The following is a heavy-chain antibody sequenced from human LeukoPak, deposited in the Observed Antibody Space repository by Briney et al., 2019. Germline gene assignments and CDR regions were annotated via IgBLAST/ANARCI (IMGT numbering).Heavy chain of an antibody. Sequence: SETLSLTCTVSGGSISTYYWSWIRQPPGKGLEWIGYIYYSGSTKYNPSLKSRVTISVDTSKNQFSLKLSSVTAADTAVYYCARAGAPDYGGNRDRFDPWGQGTLVTVSS. CDR2: IYYSGST. V-gene: IGHV4-59*01. CDR3: ARAGAPDYGGNRDRFDP. D-gene: IGHD4-23*01. J-gene: IGHJ5*02. CDR1: GGSISTYY.